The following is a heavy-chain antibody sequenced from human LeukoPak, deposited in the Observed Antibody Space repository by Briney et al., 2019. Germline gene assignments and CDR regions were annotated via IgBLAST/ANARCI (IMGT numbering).Heavy chain of an antibody. V-gene: IGHV3-15*01. CDR2: IKSKTDGGTT. Sequence: PGGSLRLSCAASGFTFSNAWMSWVRQAPGKGLEWVGRIKSKTDGGTTDYAAPVKGRFTISRDDSKNTLYLQMNSLKTEDTAVYYCYFSGSGSYYTPGPWGQGTLVTVSS. D-gene: IGHD3-10*01. J-gene: IGHJ5*02. CDR1: GFTFSNAW. CDR3: YFSGSGSYYTPGP.